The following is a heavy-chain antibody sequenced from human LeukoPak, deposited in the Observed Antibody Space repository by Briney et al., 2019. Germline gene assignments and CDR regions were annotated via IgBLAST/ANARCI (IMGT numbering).Heavy chain of an antibody. CDR1: GDSINSSNW. CDR3: ARAGGGTYYFDF. Sequence: SGTLSLTCAVSGDSINSSNWWNWVRQPPGQGLEWIAEIYHSGNTNYNPPLKSRVTISLDKSKNQFSLKLTSVTAADTALYFCARAGGGTYYFDFWGQGTLVTVSS. CDR2: IYHSGNT. D-gene: IGHD1-26*01. J-gene: IGHJ4*02. V-gene: IGHV4-4*02.